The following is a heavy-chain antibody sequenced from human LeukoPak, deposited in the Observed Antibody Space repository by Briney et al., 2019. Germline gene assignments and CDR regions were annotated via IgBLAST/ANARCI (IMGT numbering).Heavy chain of an antibody. J-gene: IGHJ4*02. Sequence: SETLSLTCTVSGGSISTYYWSWIRQPPGKGLEWIGYIYYTGSTSYNPSLKSRVTMSLDASKNQFSLELNSVTPEDTAVYYCATDLDCSSTSCWDINWGQGTLVTVSS. CDR2: IYYTGST. CDR3: ATDLDCSSTSCWDIN. D-gene: IGHD2-2*01. V-gene: IGHV4-59*01. CDR1: GGSISTYY.